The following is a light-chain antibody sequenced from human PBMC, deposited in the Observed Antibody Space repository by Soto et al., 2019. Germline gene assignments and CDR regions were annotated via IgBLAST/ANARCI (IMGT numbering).Light chain of an antibody. CDR2: EVS. J-gene: IGLJ3*02. CDR1: SSDVGGHDY. V-gene: IGLV2-14*01. Sequence: QSVLTQPASVSGSPGQSITISCTGSSSDVGGHDYVSWSQQHPGKAPKLLIYEVSNRPSGVSNRFSASKSGNTASLTISGLQPEDEADYYCCSYTSRKTWMFGGGTKLTVL. CDR3: CSYTSRKTWM.